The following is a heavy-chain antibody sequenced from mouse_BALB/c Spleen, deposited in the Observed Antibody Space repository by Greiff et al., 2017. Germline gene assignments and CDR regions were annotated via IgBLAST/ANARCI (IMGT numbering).Heavy chain of an antibody. J-gene: IGHJ3*01. CDR2: ISYDGSN. CDR1: GYSITSDYA. CDR3: AMDDYDVFAY. Sequence: EVQLQQSGPGLVKPSQSLSLTCTVTGYSITSDYAWNWIRQFPGNKLEWMGYISYDGSNNYNPSLKNRISITRDTSKNQFFLKLNSVTTEDTATYYCAMDDYDVFAYWGQGTLVTVSA. D-gene: IGHD2-4*01. V-gene: IGHV3-6*02.